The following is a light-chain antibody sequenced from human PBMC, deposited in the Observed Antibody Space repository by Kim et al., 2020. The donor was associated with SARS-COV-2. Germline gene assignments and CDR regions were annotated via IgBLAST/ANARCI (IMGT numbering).Light chain of an antibody. V-gene: IGLV6-57*02. CDR3: QSYDGSKLV. CDR2: DDD. Sequence: GKAVTISCTGSSSNIADTYLQWYQQHPGSTPTAVIYDDDQSPSGGPSRFSVCFDCSSNSSSPTISLLKTEDEADYCCQSYDGSKLVFGGGTQLTVL. CDR1: SSNIADTY. J-gene: IGLJ3*02.